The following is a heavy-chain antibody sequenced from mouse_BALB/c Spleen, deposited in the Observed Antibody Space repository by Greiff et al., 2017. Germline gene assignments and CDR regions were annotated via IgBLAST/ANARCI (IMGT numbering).Heavy chain of an antibody. CDR2: INHGSGGT. J-gene: IGHJ4*01. Sequence: QVQLQQSGAELVRPGTSVKVSCKASGYAFTNYLIEWVKQRPGQGLEWIGVINHGSGGTNYNEKFKGKATLTADKSSSTAYMQLSSLTSDDSAVYFCASETGTGYAMDYWGQGTSVTVSS. CDR1: GYAFTNYL. CDR3: ASETGTGYAMDY. V-gene: IGHV1-54*01. D-gene: IGHD4-1*01.